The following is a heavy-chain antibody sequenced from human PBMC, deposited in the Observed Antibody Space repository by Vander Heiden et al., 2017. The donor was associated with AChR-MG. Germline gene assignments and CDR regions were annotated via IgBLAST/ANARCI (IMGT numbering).Heavy chain of an antibody. Sequence: EEPLLQAGRGLVQPRGSLRITSAASRSPFSRSALRWVRQAPGKGLEWVSAISGSGGSTYYADSVKCRFTISRDNSKNTWYLKMNSLSAEDKAVYYCAKGAVGYGSVMNWFDPWGQGTLVTVSS. CDR3: AKGAVGYGSVMNWFDP. D-gene: IGHD5-12*01. CDR2: ISGSGGST. J-gene: IGHJ5*02. CDR1: RSPFSRSA. V-gene: IGHV3-23*01.